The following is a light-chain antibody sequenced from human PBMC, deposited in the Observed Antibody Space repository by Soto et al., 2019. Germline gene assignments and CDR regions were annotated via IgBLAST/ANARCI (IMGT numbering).Light chain of an antibody. Sequence: DIQMTQSPSSLSASVGDRVTTTCRASQNIDTYLNWYLQKPGQAPKLLIYSAYSLQSGVSPRFSGDGSGTDFTLTISSLQPEDFATYYCQQSYNFPRTFGQGTTV. CDR2: SAY. CDR1: QNIDTY. J-gene: IGKJ1*01. V-gene: IGKV1-39*01. CDR3: QQSYNFPRT.